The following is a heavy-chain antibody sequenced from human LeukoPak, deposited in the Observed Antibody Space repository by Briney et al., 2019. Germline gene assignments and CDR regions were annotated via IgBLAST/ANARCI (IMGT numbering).Heavy chain of an antibody. J-gene: IGHJ4*02. CDR1: GYTFTSYG. CDR3: ARGYCSGGSCHQDY. D-gene: IGHD2-15*01. Sequence: ASVKVSCKASGYTFTSYGMSWVRQAPGQGLEWMGWISDNSGNTNYAQKLQGRVTMTTDTSTSTAYMELRSLRSDDTAVYYCARGYCSGGSCHQDYWGQRTLVVVSS. V-gene: IGHV1-18*04. CDR2: ISDNSGNT.